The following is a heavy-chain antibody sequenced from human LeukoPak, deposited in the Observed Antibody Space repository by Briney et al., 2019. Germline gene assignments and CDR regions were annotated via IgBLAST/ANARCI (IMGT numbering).Heavy chain of an antibody. CDR3: ARSPYVYDILTGYSEPHFDY. V-gene: IGHV4-59*01. D-gene: IGHD3-9*01. Sequence: SETLSLTCTVSGGSISSYYWSWIRQPPGKGLEWIGYIYYSGSTNYNPSLKSRVTISVDTCKNQFSLKLSSVTAADTAVYYCARSPYVYDILTGYSEPHFDYWGQGTLVTVSS. J-gene: IGHJ4*02. CDR1: GGSISSYY. CDR2: IYYSGST.